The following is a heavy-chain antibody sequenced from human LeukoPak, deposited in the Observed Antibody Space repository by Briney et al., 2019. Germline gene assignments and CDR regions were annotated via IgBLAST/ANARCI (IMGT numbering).Heavy chain of an antibody. V-gene: IGHV4-38-2*02. Sequence: SETLSLTCTVSGYSISSGHYWGWIRQPPGKGLEWIGSIYHSGSTYYNPSLKSRVTISVDTSKNQFSLKLSSVTAADTAVYYCAREAERVDPWGQGTLVTVSS. CDR1: GYSISSGHY. CDR3: AREAERVDP. J-gene: IGHJ5*02. CDR2: IYHSGST.